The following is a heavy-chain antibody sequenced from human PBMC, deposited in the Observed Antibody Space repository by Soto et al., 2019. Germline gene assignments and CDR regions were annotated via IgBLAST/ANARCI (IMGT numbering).Heavy chain of an antibody. CDR1: GGSISSSNW. D-gene: IGHD1-26*01. V-gene: IGHV4-4*02. J-gene: IGHJ4*02. CDR3: AREAHKRGATNPFFDY. CDR2: IYPSGIT. Sequence: PSETLSLTCAVSGGSISSSNWWTWVRLPPGKGLEWIGEIYPSGITNYSPSLKSRVTMSVDKSKNQFSLKLNSVTAADTAMYYCAREAHKRGATNPFFDYWGQGTLVTVSS.